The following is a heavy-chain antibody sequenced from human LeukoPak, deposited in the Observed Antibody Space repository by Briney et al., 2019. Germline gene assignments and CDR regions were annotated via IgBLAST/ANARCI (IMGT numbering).Heavy chain of an antibody. D-gene: IGHD4-17*01. CDR2: ISGSGGST. CDR1: GFTFSSYA. V-gene: IGHV3-23*01. J-gene: IGHJ4*02. CDR3: AKRLDPYYGDYRRFSSGLDY. Sequence: GGSLRLSCAASGFTFSSYATSWVHQAPGKGLEWVSAISGSGGSTYYADSVKCRFTISRDNSKNTLYLQMNSLRAEDTAVYYCAKRLDPYYGDYRRFSSGLDYWGQGTLVTVSS.